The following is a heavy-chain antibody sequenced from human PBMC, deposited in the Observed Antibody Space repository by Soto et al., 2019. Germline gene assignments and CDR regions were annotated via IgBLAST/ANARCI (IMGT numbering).Heavy chain of an antibody. CDR3: ASVDLSILEWLLPLDY. CDR2: IIPIFGTA. J-gene: IGHJ4*02. V-gene: IGHV1-69*13. CDR1: GGTFSSYA. Sequence: GASVKVSCKASGGTFSSYAISWVRQAPGQGLEWMGGIIPIFGTANYAQKFQGRVTITADESTSTAYMELSSLRSEDTAVYYCASVDLSILEWLLPLDYWGQGTLVTVSS. D-gene: IGHD3-3*01.